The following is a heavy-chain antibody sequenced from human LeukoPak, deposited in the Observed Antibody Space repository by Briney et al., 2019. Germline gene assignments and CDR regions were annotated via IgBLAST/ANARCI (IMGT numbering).Heavy chain of an antibody. V-gene: IGHV1-69*05. CDR1: GGTFSSYA. CDR3: ARNHYSYGSNWFDP. CDR2: IIPIFGTA. J-gene: IGHJ5*02. D-gene: IGHD5-18*01. Sequence: ASVKVSCKASGGTFSSYAISWVRQAPEQGLEWVGGIIPIFGTANYAQKFQGRVTITTDESTSTAYMELSSLRSEDTAVYYCARNHYSYGSNWFDPWGQGTLVTVSS.